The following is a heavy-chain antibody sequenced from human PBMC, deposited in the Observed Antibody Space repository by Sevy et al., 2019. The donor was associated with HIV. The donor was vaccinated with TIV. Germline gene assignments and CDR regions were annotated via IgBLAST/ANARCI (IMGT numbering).Heavy chain of an antibody. CDR1: GFTFSDYY. CDR3: ASGVVGALGGHDY. Sequence: GESLKISCAASGFTFSDYYMSWIRQAPGKGLEWVSYISSSGSTIYYADSVKGRFTISRDNAKNSLYLQMNSLRAEDTAVYYCASGVVGALGGHDYWGQGTLVTVSS. V-gene: IGHV3-11*01. CDR2: ISSSGSTI. J-gene: IGHJ4*02. D-gene: IGHD3-10*01.